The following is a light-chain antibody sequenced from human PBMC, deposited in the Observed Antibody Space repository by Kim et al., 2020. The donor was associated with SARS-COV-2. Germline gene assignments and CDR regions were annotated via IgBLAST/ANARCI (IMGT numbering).Light chain of an antibody. CDR1: SGRITSTS. CDR2: EDS. Sequence: NFMLTQPHSVSGSPGKTVAISCTRSSGRITSTSVHWYQQRPGSAPTTVIYEDSQRPSGVPDRFSGCIDSSSNSASLTISGLKTEDEADYYCQSYDGDNWVFGGGSKLTVL. CDR3: QSYDGDNWV. V-gene: IGLV6-57*03. J-gene: IGLJ3*02.